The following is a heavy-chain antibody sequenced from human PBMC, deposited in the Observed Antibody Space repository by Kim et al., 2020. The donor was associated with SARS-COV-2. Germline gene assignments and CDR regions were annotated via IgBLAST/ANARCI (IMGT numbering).Heavy chain of an antibody. D-gene: IGHD6-19*01. CDR2: IYYSGST. Sequence: SETLSLTCTVSGGSVSSGSYYWSWIRQPPGKGLEWIGYIYYSGSTNYNPSLKSRVTISVDTSKNQFSLKLSSVTAADTAVYYCASAPLVNRIAVAGSRVRWFDPWGQGTLVTVSS. CDR3: ASAPLVNRIAVAGSRVRWFDP. J-gene: IGHJ5*02. CDR1: GGSVSSGSYY. V-gene: IGHV4-61*01.